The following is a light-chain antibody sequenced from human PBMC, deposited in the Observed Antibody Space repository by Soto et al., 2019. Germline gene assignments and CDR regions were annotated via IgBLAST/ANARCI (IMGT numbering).Light chain of an antibody. CDR2: EAS. CDR1: QSISGW. CDR3: QQYYSDWT. V-gene: IGKV1-5*01. J-gene: IGKJ1*01. Sequence: DTQMTQSPSTLSASLGDRVHITFRASQSISGWLAWYQQKPGTAPKLLIYEASNLESGVPSRFSGSGSGTEFTLTISSLQPDDFATYYCQQYYSDWTFGQGTKVDIK.